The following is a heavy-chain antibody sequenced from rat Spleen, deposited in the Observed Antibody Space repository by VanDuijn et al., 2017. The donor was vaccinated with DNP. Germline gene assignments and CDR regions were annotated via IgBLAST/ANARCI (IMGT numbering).Heavy chain of an antibody. J-gene: IGHJ1*01. V-gene: IGHV5S10*01. CDR1: GFTFSDYN. CDR2: ITSTGGST. CDR3: ARGSGTYYWYFDF. Sequence: EVQLVESGGDLVQPGGSLKLSCVASGFTFSDYNLAWVRQTPKEGLDWVATITSTGGSTSYRDSVKGRFTISRDNAKSILYLQMNSLRSEDTATYFCARGSGTYYWYFDFWGPGTMVTVSS. D-gene: IGHD4-4*01.